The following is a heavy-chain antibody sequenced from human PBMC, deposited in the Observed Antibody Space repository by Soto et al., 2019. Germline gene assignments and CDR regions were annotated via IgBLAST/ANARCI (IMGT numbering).Heavy chain of an antibody. V-gene: IGHV3-48*02. CDR3: ARNKKNTMIRGYMDV. CDR2: ISSSSSTI. J-gene: IGHJ6*03. CDR1: GFTFSSYS. D-gene: IGHD3-22*01. Sequence: GGSLRLSCAASGFTFSSYSMNWVRQAPGKGLEWVSYISSSSSTIYYADSVKGRFTISRDNAKNSLYLQMNSLRDEDTAVYYCARNKKNTMIRGYMDVWGKGTTVTVSS.